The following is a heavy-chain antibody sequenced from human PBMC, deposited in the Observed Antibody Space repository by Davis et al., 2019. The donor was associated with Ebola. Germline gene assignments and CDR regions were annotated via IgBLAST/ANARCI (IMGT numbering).Heavy chain of an antibody. V-gene: IGHV4-39*07. CDR3: ARLTYGMTYDY. D-gene: IGHD3-9*01. CDR1: GGSISSSSYY. Sequence: MPGGSLRLSCTVSGGSISSSSYYWGWIRQPPGKGLEWIGSIYYSGSTYYNPSLKSRVTISVDTSKNQFSLKLSSVTAADTAVYYCARLTYGMTYDYWGQGTLVTVSS. CDR2: IYYSGST. J-gene: IGHJ4*02.